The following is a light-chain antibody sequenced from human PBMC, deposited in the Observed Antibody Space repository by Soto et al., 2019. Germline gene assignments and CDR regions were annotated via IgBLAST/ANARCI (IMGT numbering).Light chain of an antibody. V-gene: IGKV3-15*01. CDR3: QQYNNWPPSYT. J-gene: IGKJ2*01. CDR2: GAS. Sequence: EIGMTQSPATLSVSPGERATLSCRASQSVSSNLAWYQQKPGQAPRLLIYGASTRATGIPARFSGGGSGTEFTLTISSLQSEDFAVYYCQQYNNWPPSYTFGQGTKLEIK. CDR1: QSVSSN.